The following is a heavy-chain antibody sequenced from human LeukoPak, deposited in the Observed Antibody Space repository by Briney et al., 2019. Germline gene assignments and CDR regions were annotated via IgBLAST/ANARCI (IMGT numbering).Heavy chain of an antibody. Sequence: QTGGSLRLSCAASGFTFSSYAMSWVRQAPGKGLEWVSAISGSGASTYYADSVKGRFTISRDDSKNTLYLRMNSLRAEDTAVYYCAKKPPDYVWGSYRYPFYFDYWGQGTLVTVSS. V-gene: IGHV3-23*01. CDR2: ISGSGAST. J-gene: IGHJ4*02. CDR3: AKKPPDYVWGSYRYPFYFDY. D-gene: IGHD3-16*02. CDR1: GFTFSSYA.